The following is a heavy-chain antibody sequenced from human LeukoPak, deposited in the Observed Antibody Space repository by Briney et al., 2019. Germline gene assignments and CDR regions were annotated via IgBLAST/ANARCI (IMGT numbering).Heavy chain of an antibody. J-gene: IGHJ2*01. CDR3: ARGEVTIYSYWYFDL. Sequence: PSETLSLTCTVSGVSISSYNWSWIRQPPGQGLRWIGGIYYSGSTHYNPPLKSLVTISVDTSKNQFSLKLSSVTAADTAVYYCARGEVTIYSYWYFDLWGRGTLVTVSS. CDR1: GVSISSYN. V-gene: IGHV4-59*01. D-gene: IGHD4-17*01. CDR2: IYYSGST.